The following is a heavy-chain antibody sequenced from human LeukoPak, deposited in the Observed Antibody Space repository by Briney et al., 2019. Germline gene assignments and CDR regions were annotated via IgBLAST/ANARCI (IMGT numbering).Heavy chain of an antibody. CDR2: ISAYNGNT. J-gene: IGHJ4*02. Sequence: ASVKVSCKASGYTFTSYGISWVRQAPGQGLEWMGWISAYNGNTNYAQKLQGRVTMTTDTSTSTAYMELRSLRSDDTAVYYCARDHLVPLLSQGPPFCDYWGQGTLVTVSS. D-gene: IGHD6-13*01. CDR3: ARDHLVPLLSQGPPFCDY. V-gene: IGHV1-18*01. CDR1: GYTFTSYG.